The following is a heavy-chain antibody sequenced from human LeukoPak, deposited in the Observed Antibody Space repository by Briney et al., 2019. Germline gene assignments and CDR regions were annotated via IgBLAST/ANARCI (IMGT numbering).Heavy chain of an antibody. D-gene: IGHD2-15*01. J-gene: IGHJ4*02. Sequence: PGGSLRLSCAASRFTFSSFTMSWVRQAPGKGLEWVSAMSSGSSYIYYADSVKGRFTISRDNANSSLYLQMDSLRADDTAVYYCAKEGYCSGAYCHSDSWGQGALVTVSS. CDR3: AKEGYCSGAYCHSDS. CDR2: MSSGSSYI. V-gene: IGHV3-21*01. CDR1: RFTFSSFT.